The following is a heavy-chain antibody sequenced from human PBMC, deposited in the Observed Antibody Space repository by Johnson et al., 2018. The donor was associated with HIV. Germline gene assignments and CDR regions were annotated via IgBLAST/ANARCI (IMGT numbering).Heavy chain of an antibody. Sequence: LLVESGGVVVQPGGSLRLSCETSRFTFDDYGMHWVRQVPGKGLEWVSGISWNSGSIGSADSVKGRFTISRDSAKNSLYLQMNSLRAEDTALYYCAKGGDYGEVGAFDIWGPGTMVTVSS. J-gene: IGHJ3*02. CDR1: RFTFDDYG. CDR2: ISWNSGSI. V-gene: IGHV3-9*01. CDR3: AKGGDYGEVGAFDI. D-gene: IGHD2-21*01.